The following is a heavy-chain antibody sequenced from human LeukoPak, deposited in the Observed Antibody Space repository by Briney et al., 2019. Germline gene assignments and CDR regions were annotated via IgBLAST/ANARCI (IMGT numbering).Heavy chain of an antibody. CDR2: ISGSGGST. Sequence: GGSLSLSCAASGFTFSSYTMSWVRQAPGKGLEWVSAISGSGGSTYFADSLKGRFTISRDNSKNTLYLQMNSLRAEDTAVYYCAKDVGYYFDSSGYYYFEYWGQGTLVTVSS. CDR1: GFTFSSYT. V-gene: IGHV3-23*01. CDR3: AKDVGYYFDSSGYYYFEY. D-gene: IGHD3-22*01. J-gene: IGHJ4*02.